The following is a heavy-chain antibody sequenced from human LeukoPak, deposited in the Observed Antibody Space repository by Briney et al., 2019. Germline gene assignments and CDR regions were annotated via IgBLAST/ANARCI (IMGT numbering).Heavy chain of an antibody. J-gene: IGHJ5*02. Sequence: SETLSLTCAVSGGSFSSYFWAWIRHSPAMGLEWIGEINESGETDYNPSLKSRAKISIDTSRGHFSLTLTSVTVADTALYYCARVVGIAVLPGATEDNYFDPWGQGTQVTVSS. CDR1: GGSFSSYF. CDR3: ARVVGIAVLPGATEDNYFDP. CDR2: INESGET. V-gene: IGHV4-34*01. D-gene: IGHD4-11*01.